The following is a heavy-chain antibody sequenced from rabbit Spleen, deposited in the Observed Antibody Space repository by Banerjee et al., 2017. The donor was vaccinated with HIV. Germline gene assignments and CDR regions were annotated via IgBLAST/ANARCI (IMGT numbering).Heavy chain of an antibody. V-gene: IGHV1S40*01. CDR2: IGAAITYTT. CDR1: GFSFSYNDY. D-gene: IGHD6-1*01. J-gene: IGHJ4*01. CDR3: ARNGGMLNYEL. Sequence: QTLEESGGDLVKPGAALTLTCTASGFSFSYNDYMCWVRQPPGKGPEWIACIGAAITYTTYYASWAKGRFTISKSSSTTVTLQMTSLTAADTATYFCARNGGMLNYELWGQGTLVTVS.